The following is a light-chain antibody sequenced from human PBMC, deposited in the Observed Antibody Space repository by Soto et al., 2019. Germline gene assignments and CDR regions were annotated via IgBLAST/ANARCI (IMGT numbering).Light chain of an antibody. CDR1: QTVNGW. CDR2: AAS. J-gene: IGKJ1*01. Sequence: DIQMTQSPSTLSASVGDRVTITCRASQTVNGWLAWYQQKPGKAPKLLIYAASNLESGVPSRFSGSGSASEFTLTIISRQPDDSATYYCQHYNSNPWTFGQGTKVEVK. CDR3: QHYNSNPWT. V-gene: IGKV1-5*01.